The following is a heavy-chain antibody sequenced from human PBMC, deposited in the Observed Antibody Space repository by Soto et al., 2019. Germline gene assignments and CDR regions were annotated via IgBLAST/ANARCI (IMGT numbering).Heavy chain of an antibody. D-gene: IGHD1-7*01. Sequence: QVQLQESGPGLVKPSQTLSLTCTVSGGSISSGGYYWSWIRQHPGKGLEWIGYIYYSGSTYYNPSLKSRVTIAVDTSKNQFSLKLSSVTAADTAVYYCARDHLGTTNFDYWGQGTLVTVSS. CDR1: GGSISSGGYY. CDR3: ARDHLGTTNFDY. V-gene: IGHV4-31*03. CDR2: IYYSGST. J-gene: IGHJ4*02.